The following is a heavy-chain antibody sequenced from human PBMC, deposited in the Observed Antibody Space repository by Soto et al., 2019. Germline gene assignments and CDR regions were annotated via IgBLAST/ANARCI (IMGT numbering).Heavy chain of an antibody. Sequence: QVQLVESGGDLVKRGGSLRLSCAASGYTFSDYYMSWIRQAPWKGLEWISYIDTSSTKIYYADSVKGRFTISRDNAKKSLYLEMNSLRDEDTAVNHCASHYDMWSGYLSPVDYWGQGTLVTVSS. D-gene: IGHD3-3*01. CDR3: ASHYDMWSGYLSPVDY. V-gene: IGHV3-11*01. CDR1: GYTFSDYY. J-gene: IGHJ4*02. CDR2: IDTSSTKI.